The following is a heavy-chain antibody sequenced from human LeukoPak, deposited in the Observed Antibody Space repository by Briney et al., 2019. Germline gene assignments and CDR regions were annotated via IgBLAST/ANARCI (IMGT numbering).Heavy chain of an antibody. D-gene: IGHD3-22*01. J-gene: IGHJ4*02. CDR1: GFTFSSYA. CDR2: ISGSGGNT. V-gene: IGHV3-23*01. Sequence: GGSLRLSCAASGFTFSSYAMSWVRQAPGKGLEWVSAISGSGGNTYYADSVKGRFTISRDNSKNTLYLQMNSLRAEDTAVYYCARPIYYDTSGYYYWGQGTLVTVSS. CDR3: ARPIYYDTSGYYY.